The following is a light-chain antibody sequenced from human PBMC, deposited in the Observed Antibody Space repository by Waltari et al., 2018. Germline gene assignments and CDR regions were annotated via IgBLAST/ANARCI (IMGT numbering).Light chain of an antibody. Sequence: QSALTQPASVSGSPGQSITISCTGSSSDVGGYNYVSWYQQHPGKAPKLMIFDVNNRPSAVSNRFSGSKSGNTASLTISGLQVQDEAEYYCCSFTRSSTWVFGGGTKLTVL. J-gene: IGLJ3*02. CDR2: DVN. CDR3: CSFTRSSTWV. V-gene: IGLV2-14*03. CDR1: SSDVGGYNY.